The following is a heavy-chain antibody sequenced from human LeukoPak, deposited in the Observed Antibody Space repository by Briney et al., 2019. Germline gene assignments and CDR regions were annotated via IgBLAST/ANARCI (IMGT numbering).Heavy chain of an antibody. Sequence: SQTLSLTCTVSGGSISSGSYYWSWIRQPAGKGLEWIGRIYTSGSTNYNPSLKSRVTISVDTSKNQFSLKLSSVTAADTAVYYCAKDRGTIMITHFDYWGQGTLVTVSS. J-gene: IGHJ4*02. V-gene: IGHV4-61*02. CDR3: AKDRGTIMITHFDY. D-gene: IGHD3-16*01. CDR1: GGSISSGSYY. CDR2: IYTSGST.